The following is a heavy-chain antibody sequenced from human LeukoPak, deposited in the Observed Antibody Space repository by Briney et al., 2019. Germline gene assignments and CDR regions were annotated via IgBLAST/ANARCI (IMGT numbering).Heavy chain of an antibody. CDR3: ARSVASGGAVAGFDY. Sequence: GESLKISCKGSGYSFTSYWIGWVRQMPGKGLEWMGIIYPGDSDTRYSPSFQGQVTISADKSISTAYLQWSSLKASDTAMYYCARSVASGGAVAGFDYWGQGTLVTVSS. V-gene: IGHV5-51*01. D-gene: IGHD6-19*01. CDR2: IYPGDSDT. J-gene: IGHJ4*02. CDR1: GYSFTSYW.